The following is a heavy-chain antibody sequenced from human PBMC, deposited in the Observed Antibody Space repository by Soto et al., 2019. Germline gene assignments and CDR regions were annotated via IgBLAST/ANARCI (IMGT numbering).Heavy chain of an antibody. Sequence: ESGGGLVTPGGSLRLSCAASGFTLSSYIMNWVRQAPGKGLEWVSSISSSSTYIYYADSVQGRFTISRDNAKNSLYLQMDSLRAEDTAVYFCARTLDEGSGQGDFDYWGQGTLVTVSS. D-gene: IGHD3-10*01. CDR2: ISSSSTYI. J-gene: IGHJ4*02. V-gene: IGHV3-21*06. CDR1: GFTLSSYI. CDR3: ARTLDEGSGQGDFDY.